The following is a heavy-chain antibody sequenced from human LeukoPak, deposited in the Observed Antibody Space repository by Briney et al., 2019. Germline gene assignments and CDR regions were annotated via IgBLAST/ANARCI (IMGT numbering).Heavy chain of an antibody. CDR2: ISSNGGST. J-gene: IGHJ4*02. CDR1: GFTFSSYA. CDR3: ARDDFDY. Sequence: QPGGSLRLSCAASGFTFSSYAMHWVRQAPGKGLEYVSAISSNGGSTYYANSVKGRFTISRDNSKNTLYLQMGSLRAEDMAVYYCARDDFDYWGQGTLVTVSS. V-gene: IGHV3-64*01.